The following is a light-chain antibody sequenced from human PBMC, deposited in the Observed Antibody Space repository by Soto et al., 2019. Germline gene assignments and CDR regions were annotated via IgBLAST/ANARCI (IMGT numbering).Light chain of an antibody. Sequence: IPLTQSPSSLSASVGDRVTISCRASQGIANFLAWYQQKPGKAPKLLIYGASTLQSGVPSRFSGSGSGTDFTLTISSLQPEDFATYYCPQLNSFPIPFGPGTKVDIK. CDR1: QGIANF. J-gene: IGKJ3*01. CDR3: PQLNSFPIP. CDR2: GAS. V-gene: IGKV1-9*01.